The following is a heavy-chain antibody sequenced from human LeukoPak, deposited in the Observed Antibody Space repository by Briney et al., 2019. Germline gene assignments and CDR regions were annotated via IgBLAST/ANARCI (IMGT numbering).Heavy chain of an antibody. J-gene: IGHJ6*03. Sequence: ASVKVSCKASGYTFTSYDINWVRQATGQGLEWMGWINPNSGNTGYAQKFQGRVTITRNTSISTAYMELSSLRSEDTAVYYCARGPIAAAGEFYYYYYMDVWGKGTTVTVSS. V-gene: IGHV1-8*03. CDR1: GYTFTSYD. CDR3: ARGPIAAAGEFYYYYYMDV. D-gene: IGHD6-13*01. CDR2: INPNSGNT.